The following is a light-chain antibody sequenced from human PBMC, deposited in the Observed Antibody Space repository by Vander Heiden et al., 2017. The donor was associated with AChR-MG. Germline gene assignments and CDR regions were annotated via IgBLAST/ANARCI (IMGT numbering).Light chain of an antibody. CDR3: AAWDDSLNGYV. J-gene: IGLJ1*01. V-gene: IGLV1-44*01. CDR2: SNN. CDR1: SSNIGSNT. Sequence: QSVLTQPPSASGTPGQRVTISCSGSSSNIGSNTVNWYQQRPGTAPKLLIYSNNQRPSGVPDRFSGSKSGTSASLAISGLQSEDEPDYYCAAWDDSLNGYVFGTGTKVTVL.